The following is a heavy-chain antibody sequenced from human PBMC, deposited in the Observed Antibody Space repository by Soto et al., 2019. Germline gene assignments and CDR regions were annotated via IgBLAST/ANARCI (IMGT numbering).Heavy chain of an antibody. D-gene: IGHD3-10*01. Sequence: QVQLQESGPGLVKPSQTLSLTCTVSGGSISSGGYYWSWIRQHPGKGLEWIGYIYYTGSTYYNPSLQSRVTVSVDTSKTQFSLKLSSVTAADTAVYYCATLYMVRGVRTFDYWGQGTLVTVSS. J-gene: IGHJ4*02. V-gene: IGHV4-31*03. CDR1: GGSISSGGYY. CDR3: ATLYMVRGVRTFDY. CDR2: IYYTGST.